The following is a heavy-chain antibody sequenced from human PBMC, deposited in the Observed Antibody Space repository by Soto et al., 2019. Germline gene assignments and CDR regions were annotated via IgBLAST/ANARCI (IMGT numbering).Heavy chain of an antibody. Sequence: PGGSLRLSCAASGFTFSSYAMHWVRQAPGKGLEWVAVISYDGSNKYYADSVKGRFTISRDNSKNTLYLQMNSLRAEDTAVYYCARDKDKYSSSGYFDYWGQGPLLTVSS. D-gene: IGHD6-6*01. CDR2: ISYDGSNK. V-gene: IGHV3-30-3*01. J-gene: IGHJ4*02. CDR1: GFTFSSYA. CDR3: ARDKDKYSSSGYFDY.